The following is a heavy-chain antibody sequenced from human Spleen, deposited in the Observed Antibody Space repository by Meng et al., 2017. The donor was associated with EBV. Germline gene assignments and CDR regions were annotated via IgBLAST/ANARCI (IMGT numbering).Heavy chain of an antibody. CDR2: ISGDGTST. D-gene: IGHD3-3*01. J-gene: IGHJ4*02. Sequence: DVHLAATGGGLVKPQGSLEHSCAASEFSFRDMWMNWVRQAPGKGLVWVSRISGDGTSTTYADSVKGRFSISRDNANNTLYLQLNSLRAEDTAVHYCATIPHWGQGTLVTVSS. V-gene: IGHV3-74*02. CDR1: EFSFRDMW. CDR3: ATIPH.